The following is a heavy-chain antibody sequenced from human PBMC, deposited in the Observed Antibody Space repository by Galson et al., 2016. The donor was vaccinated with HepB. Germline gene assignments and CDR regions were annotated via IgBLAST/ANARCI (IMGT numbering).Heavy chain of an antibody. CDR3: AREWDFWSDYCGFRYYYFGTDV. CDR1: GFTFSSYS. CDR2: ISSSSSII. J-gene: IGHJ6*02. D-gene: IGHD3-3*01. Sequence: SLRLSCAASGFTFSSYSMNWVRQAPGKGLEWVSYISSSSSIIYYADSVKGRCTISRDNAKNPLYLQLNSLRDGDTAVYYCAREWDFWSDYCGFRYYYFGTDVWGQGTTVTVSS. V-gene: IGHV3-48*02.